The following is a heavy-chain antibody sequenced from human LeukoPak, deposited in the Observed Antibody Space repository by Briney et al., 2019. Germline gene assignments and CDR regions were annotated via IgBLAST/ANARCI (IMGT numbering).Heavy chain of an antibody. V-gene: IGHV6-1*01. CDR1: GDSVLSNSS. D-gene: IGHD5-18*01. J-gene: IGHJ3*02. CDR2: TYYRSNWYN. CDR3: VRGGQGDGHSADEGFDI. Sequence: SLTLSLTCAVSGDSVLSNSSWNWIRQSPSRGLEWLGRTYYRSNWYNDYGVSVKSRININPDTSKNLFSLQLSSVTPEDTAVYYCVRGGQGDGHSADEGFDIWGQGTMVTVS.